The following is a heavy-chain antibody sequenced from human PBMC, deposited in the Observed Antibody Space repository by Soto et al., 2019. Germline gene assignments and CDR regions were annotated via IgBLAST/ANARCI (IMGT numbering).Heavy chain of an antibody. V-gene: IGHV3-33*01. Sequence: GGSLRLSCAVSGFTFGTYAMHWVRQAPGKGLEWVAVIYYDGSNRYYGDAVKGRFTISRDNSKSTLYLQMSSLRAEDTAVYYCARAFCTDGVCYYFFDYWGHGTLVTVSS. CDR2: IYYDGSNR. J-gene: IGHJ4*01. CDR1: GFTFGTYA. D-gene: IGHD2-8*01. CDR3: ARAFCTDGVCYYFFDY.